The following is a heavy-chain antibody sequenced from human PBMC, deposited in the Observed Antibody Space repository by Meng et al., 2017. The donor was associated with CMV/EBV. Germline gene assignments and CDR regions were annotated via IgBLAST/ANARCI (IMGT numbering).Heavy chain of an antibody. CDR3: ARGSYFPGGP. J-gene: IGHJ5*02. Sequence: LSRPCAVYGGSFRGSYWSWLRQPPGKGLEWIGEINHSGSTNYNPSLKSRVTISVDTSKNQFSLKLSSVTAADTAVYYCARGSYFPGGPWGQGTLVTVSS. V-gene: IGHV4-34*01. CDR1: GGSFRGSY. CDR2: INHSGST. D-gene: IGHD3-10*01.